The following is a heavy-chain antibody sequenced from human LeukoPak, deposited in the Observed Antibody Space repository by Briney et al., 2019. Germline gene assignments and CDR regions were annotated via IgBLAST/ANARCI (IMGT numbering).Heavy chain of an antibody. D-gene: IGHD5-12*01. J-gene: IGHJ4*02. V-gene: IGHV1-69*05. CDR2: IIPIFGTA. CDR3: ARADIVATTDDFDY. Sequence: ASVKVSCKASGGTFSSYAISWVRQAPGQGLEWMGGIIPIFGTANYAQKFQGRVTITTDESTSTAYMELSSLSSEDTAVYYCARADIVATTDDFDYWGQGTLVTVSS. CDR1: GGTFSSYA.